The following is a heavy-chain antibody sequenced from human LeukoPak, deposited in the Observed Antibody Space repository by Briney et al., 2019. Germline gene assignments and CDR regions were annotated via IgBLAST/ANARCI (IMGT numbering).Heavy chain of an antibody. D-gene: IGHD4-23*01. CDR3: ARETTVVTPIDY. J-gene: IGHJ4*02. CDR1: GFTFSSYS. CDR2: ISSSSSYI. Sequence: GGSLRLSCAASGFTFSSYSMNWVRQAPGKGLEWVSSISSSSSYIYYADSVKGRFTISRDNAKNPLYLQMNSLRAEDTAVYYCARETTVVTPIDYWGQGTLVTVSS. V-gene: IGHV3-21*01.